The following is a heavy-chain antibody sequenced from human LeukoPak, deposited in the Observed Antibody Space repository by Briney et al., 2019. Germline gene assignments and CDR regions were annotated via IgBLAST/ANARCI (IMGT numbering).Heavy chain of an antibody. CDR2: INPSGGST. Sequence: GASVKVSCKASGYTFTSYYMHWVRQAPGQGLEWTGIINPSGGSTSYAQKFQGRVTMTRDTSTSTVYMELSSLRSEDTAVYYCARDAGFWSGYPPGGDWGQGTLVTVSS. CDR1: GYTFTSYY. D-gene: IGHD3-3*01. V-gene: IGHV1-46*01. CDR3: ARDAGFWSGYPPGGD. J-gene: IGHJ4*02.